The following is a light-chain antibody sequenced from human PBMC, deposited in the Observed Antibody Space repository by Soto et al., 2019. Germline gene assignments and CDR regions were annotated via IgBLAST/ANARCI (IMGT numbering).Light chain of an antibody. Sequence: QSALTQPASVSGSPGQSITISCTGTSSDVGGYNHVSWYQQHPGEAPKLMIYGVSNRPSGISDRFSGSKSGNTASLTISGLQAEDEAEYYCSSYTVTNTLEVLFGGGTKLTVL. CDR2: GVS. CDR3: SSYTVTNTLEVL. CDR1: SSDVGGYNH. J-gene: IGLJ2*01. V-gene: IGLV2-14*01.